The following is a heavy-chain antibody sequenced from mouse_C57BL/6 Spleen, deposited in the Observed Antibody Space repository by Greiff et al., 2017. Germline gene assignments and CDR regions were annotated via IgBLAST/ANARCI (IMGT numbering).Heavy chain of an antibody. CDR2: INPSSGYT. Sequence: VQLQQSGAELAQPGASVKLSCKASGYTFTSYWMHWVQQRPGQGLEWIGYINPSSGYTKYNQKFKDKATLTADKSSSTAYMQLSSLTYEDSAVYCCARYYGSSYWYFDVWGTGTTVTVSS. CDR1: GYTFTSYW. CDR3: ARYYGSSYWYFDV. V-gene: IGHV1-7*01. D-gene: IGHD1-1*01. J-gene: IGHJ1*03.